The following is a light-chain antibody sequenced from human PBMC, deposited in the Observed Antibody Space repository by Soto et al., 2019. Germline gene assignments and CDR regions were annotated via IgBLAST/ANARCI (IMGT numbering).Light chain of an antibody. CDR2: GTS. V-gene: IGKV3-20*01. Sequence: EIVLTQSPATLSLSPGERATLSCRASQSVSSYLAWYQHKPGQAPRLLIYGTSSRATGIPDRFSGSGSGTDFTLTISRLGPEDFAVYYCQQYGSSITFGQGTRLEIK. J-gene: IGKJ5*01. CDR3: QQYGSSIT. CDR1: QSVSSY.